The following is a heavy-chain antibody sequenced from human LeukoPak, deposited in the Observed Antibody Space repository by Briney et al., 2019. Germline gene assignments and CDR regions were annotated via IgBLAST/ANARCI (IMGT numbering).Heavy chain of an antibody. J-gene: IGHJ4*02. Sequence: SGPTLVKPTQTLTLTCTFSGFSLSTSRVGVGWMRQPPGKALEWLALIYWDDDKRYLSSLKSRLTITKDTSKNQVVLTLTNMDPVDTATYYCAHRRESGSYSGSFDYWGQGTLVTVSS. CDR1: GFSLSTSRVG. D-gene: IGHD1-26*01. V-gene: IGHV2-5*02. CDR3: AHRRESGSYSGSFDY. CDR2: IYWDDDK.